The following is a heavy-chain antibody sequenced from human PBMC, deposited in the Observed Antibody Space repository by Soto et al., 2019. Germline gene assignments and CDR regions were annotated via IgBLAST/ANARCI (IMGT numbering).Heavy chain of an antibody. CDR1: GGSISSGGYY. V-gene: IGHV4-31*03. CDR3: ARRVVTRQYDY. D-gene: IGHD3-22*01. J-gene: IGHJ4*02. Sequence: SETLSLTCTVSGGSISSGGYYWSWIRQHPGKGLEWIGYIYYSGSTYYNPSLKSRVTISVDTSKNQFSLKLSSVTAADTAVYYCARRVVTRQYDYWGQGTLVTVSS. CDR2: IYYSGST.